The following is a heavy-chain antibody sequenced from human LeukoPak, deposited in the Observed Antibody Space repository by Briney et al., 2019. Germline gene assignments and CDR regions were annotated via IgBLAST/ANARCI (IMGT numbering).Heavy chain of an antibody. V-gene: IGHV3-21*01. CDR2: ISSSSSYI. Sequence: GGSLRLSCAASGFTFSSYIMNWVRQAPGKGLEWVSSISSSSSYIYYADSVKGRFTISRDNAKNSLYLQMNSRRAEDTAVYYCARGHDILIDHYGVGDAFDIWGQGTMVTVSS. D-gene: IGHD3-9*01. CDR3: ARGHDILIDHYGVGDAFDI. CDR1: GFTFSSYI. J-gene: IGHJ3*02.